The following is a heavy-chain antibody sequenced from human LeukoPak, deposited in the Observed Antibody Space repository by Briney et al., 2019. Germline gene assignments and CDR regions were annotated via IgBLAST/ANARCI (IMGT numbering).Heavy chain of an antibody. D-gene: IGHD6-13*01. Sequence: GGSLRLSCAASGFTVSGNYMSWVRQAPGKGLEWVSVIYSGGSTYYADSVKGRFTISRDNSKNTAYLQMNSLRAEDTAVYYCGCSSSWSYIVYWGQGTLVTLSS. V-gene: IGHV3-53*01. CDR2: IYSGGST. CDR1: GFTVSGNY. J-gene: IGHJ4*02. CDR3: GCSSSWSYIVY.